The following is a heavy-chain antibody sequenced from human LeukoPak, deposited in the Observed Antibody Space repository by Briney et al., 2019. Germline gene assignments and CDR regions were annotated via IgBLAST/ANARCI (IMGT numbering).Heavy chain of an antibody. CDR2: ISSSGSTI. Sequence: GGSLRLSCAASGFTFSSYEMNWVRQAPGKGLEWVSYISSSGSTIYYADSVKGRFTISRDNAKNSLYLQMNSLIAEDTAVYYCAELGITMIGGVWGKGTTVTVSS. V-gene: IGHV3-48*03. J-gene: IGHJ6*04. D-gene: IGHD3-10*02. CDR1: GFTFSSYE. CDR3: AELGITMIGGV.